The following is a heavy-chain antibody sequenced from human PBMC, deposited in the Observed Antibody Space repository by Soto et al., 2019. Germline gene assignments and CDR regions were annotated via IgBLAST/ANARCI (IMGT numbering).Heavy chain of an antibody. CDR1: GFTFSNYA. CDR2: ISGSGGST. J-gene: IGHJ6*02. D-gene: IGHD2-15*01. CDR3: AKVKVAAWSYYYYGMDV. V-gene: IGHV3-23*01. Sequence: GGSLRLSCAASGFTFSNYAISWVRQAPGKGLEWVSSISGSGGSTYYADSVKGRFTISRDNSKNTLYLQMNSLRAEDTAVYYCAKVKVAAWSYYYYGMDVWGQGTTVTVSS.